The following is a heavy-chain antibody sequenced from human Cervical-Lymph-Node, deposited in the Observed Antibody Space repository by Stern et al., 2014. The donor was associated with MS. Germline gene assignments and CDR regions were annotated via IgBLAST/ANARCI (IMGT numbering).Heavy chain of an antibody. V-gene: IGHV3-21*01. CDR2: ISNISSHT. J-gene: IGHJ4*02. CDR1: GFTFSHYS. D-gene: IGHD4-17*01. CDR3: ARARVGDYARSPHLDS. Sequence: VQLVQSGGGLVKPGESLRLSCDASGFTFSHYSINWVRQAPGKGLEWISSISNISSHTYYADSLEGRFTISRDSAKDSVSLHMVSLRAEDTAVYYCARARVGDYARSPHLDSWGQGTLVTVSS.